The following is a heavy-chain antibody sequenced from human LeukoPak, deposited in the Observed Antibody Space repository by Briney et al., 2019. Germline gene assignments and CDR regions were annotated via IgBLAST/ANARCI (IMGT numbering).Heavy chain of an antibody. CDR2: ISGSGGST. V-gene: IGHV3-23*01. J-gene: IGHJ6*02. CDR3: ARDRTDIVVVVAATPERDYYYYGMDV. D-gene: IGHD2-15*01. CDR1: GFTFSSYA. Sequence: PGGSLRLSCAASGFTFSSYAMSWVRQAPGKGLEWVSAISGSGGSTYYADSVKGRFTISRDNSKNTLYLQMNSLRAEDTAVYYCARDRTDIVVVVAATPERDYYYYGMDVWGQGTTVTVSS.